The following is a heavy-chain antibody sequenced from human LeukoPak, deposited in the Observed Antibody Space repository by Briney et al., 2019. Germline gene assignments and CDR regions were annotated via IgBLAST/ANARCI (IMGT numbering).Heavy chain of an antibody. CDR1: GYTFTSYA. CDR3: ARARIQYQLLNFNWFDP. Sequence: ASVKVSCKASGYTFTSYAMNWVRQAPGQGLEWMGWINTNTRNPTYAQGFTGRFVFSLDTSVSTAYLQISSLKAEDTAVYYCARARIQYQLLNFNWFDPWGQGTLVTVSS. D-gene: IGHD2-2*01. J-gene: IGHJ5*02. CDR2: INTNTRNP. V-gene: IGHV7-4-1*02.